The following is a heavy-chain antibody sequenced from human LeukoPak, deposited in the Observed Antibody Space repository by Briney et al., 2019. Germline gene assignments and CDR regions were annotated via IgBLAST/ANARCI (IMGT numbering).Heavy chain of an antibody. J-gene: IGHJ5*02. Sequence: GLVKPGGSLRLSCAASGFTFSDYSMNWIRQPPGKGLEWIGYIYYSGSTYYNPSLKSRVTISVDTSKNQFSLKLSSVTAADTAVYYCAREGTVTTEANWFDPWGQGTLVTVSS. CDR1: GFTFSDYS. V-gene: IGHV4-30-4*08. CDR3: AREGTVTTEANWFDP. CDR2: IYYSGST. D-gene: IGHD4-17*01.